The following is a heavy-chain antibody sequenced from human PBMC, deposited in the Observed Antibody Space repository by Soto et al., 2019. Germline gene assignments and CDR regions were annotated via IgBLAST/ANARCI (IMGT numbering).Heavy chain of an antibody. Sequence: SETLSLTCTVSGASISTYYWSWIRQPPGKGLQWIGYIFYSGGTAYNPSLKSRVTISLDMSKKQISLKLSSVTTADTATYFCARGRKYDYVLDYWGQGTLVTVSS. J-gene: IGHJ4*02. CDR1: GASISTYY. D-gene: IGHD3-16*01. CDR3: ARGRKYDYVLDY. CDR2: IFYSGGT. V-gene: IGHV4-59*01.